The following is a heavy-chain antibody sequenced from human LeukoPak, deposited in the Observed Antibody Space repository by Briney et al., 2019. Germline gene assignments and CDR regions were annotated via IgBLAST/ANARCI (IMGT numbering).Heavy chain of an antibody. Sequence: GGSLRLSCTASGLFVSDSYMTWVHQAPGKGLEWVSIIYAGGSTYYTDSVEGRFTISRDNSNNTVCLQMNSLKIEDTAVYYCAKLWGWRTHIDSWGQGTVVTVSS. J-gene: IGHJ4*02. D-gene: IGHD3-3*01. V-gene: IGHV3-66*02. CDR1: GLFVSDSY. CDR3: AKLWGWRTHIDS. CDR2: IYAGGST.